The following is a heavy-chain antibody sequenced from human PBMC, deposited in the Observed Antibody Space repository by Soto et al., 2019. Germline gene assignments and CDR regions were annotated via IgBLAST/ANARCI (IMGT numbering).Heavy chain of an antibody. CDR1: GFTFDDYA. Sequence: EVQLVESGGGLVQPGRSLRLSCAASGFTFDDYAMHWVRQAPGKGLEWVSGISWNSGSIGYADSVKGRFTISRDNAKNSLYLQMNSLRAEDTALYYCAKEKRGVRYYYYGMDVWGQGTTVTVSS. D-gene: IGHD3-10*01. CDR2: ISWNSGSI. J-gene: IGHJ6*02. V-gene: IGHV3-9*01. CDR3: AKEKRGVRYYYYGMDV.